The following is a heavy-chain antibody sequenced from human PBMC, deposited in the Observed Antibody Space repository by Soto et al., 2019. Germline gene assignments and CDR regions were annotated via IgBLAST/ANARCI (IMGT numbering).Heavy chain of an antibody. J-gene: IGHJ3*02. CDR2: ISAYNGNT. CDR3: ARDRVGATDDAFDI. CDR1: GYTFTSYG. Sequence: GASVKVSCTASGYTFTSYGISWVRQAPGQGLEWMGWISAYNGNTNYAQKLQGRVTMTTDTSTSTAYMELRSLRSDDTAVYYCARDRVGATDDAFDIWGQGTMVTVSS. D-gene: IGHD1-26*01. V-gene: IGHV1-18*01.